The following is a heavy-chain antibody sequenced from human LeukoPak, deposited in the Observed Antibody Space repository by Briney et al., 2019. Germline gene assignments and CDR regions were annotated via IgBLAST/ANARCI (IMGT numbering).Heavy chain of an antibody. CDR2: ISYSGGT. CDR1: GGSISSGGYY. J-gene: IGHJ4*02. Sequence: SETLSLTCTVSGGSISSGGYYWSWIRQHPGKGLEWIGYISYSGGTYYNPSLKSRVTISVDTSKNQFSLKLSSVTAADTAVYYCARVVMVRGVVTKVTYYFDYWGQGTLVTVSS. D-gene: IGHD3-10*01. CDR3: ARVVMVRGVVTKVTYYFDY. V-gene: IGHV4-31*03.